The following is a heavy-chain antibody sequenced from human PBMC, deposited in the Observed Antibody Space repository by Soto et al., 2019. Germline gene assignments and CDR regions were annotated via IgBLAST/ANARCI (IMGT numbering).Heavy chain of an antibody. Sequence: EVQLLESGGGLVQPGGSLRLSCAVSGFTFSSYGMTWVRQAPGKGLEWVSTISGSGDSTYYADSVKGRFTISRDNSKNTLFLQMNSLRAEDTAVYYCAKQSVSSGYYPFDHWGQGTLVTVSS. V-gene: IGHV3-23*01. J-gene: IGHJ4*02. D-gene: IGHD3-22*01. CDR3: AKQSVSSGYYPFDH. CDR2: ISGSGDST. CDR1: GFTFSSYG.